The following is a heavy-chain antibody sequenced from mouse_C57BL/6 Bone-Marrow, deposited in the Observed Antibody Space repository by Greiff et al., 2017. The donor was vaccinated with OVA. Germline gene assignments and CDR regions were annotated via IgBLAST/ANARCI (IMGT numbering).Heavy chain of an antibody. J-gene: IGHJ1*03. CDR2: IDPSDSYT. Sequence: QVQLQQPGAELVKPGASVKLSCKASGYTFTSYWMQWVKQRPGQGLEWIGEIDPSDSYTNYNQKFKGKATLTVDTSSSTAYMQLSSLTSEDSAVYYCFDYEYDGYWYVDVWGRGTAITVSS. CDR3: FDYEYDGYWYVDV. V-gene: IGHV1-50*01. D-gene: IGHD2-4*01. CDR1: GYTFTSYW.